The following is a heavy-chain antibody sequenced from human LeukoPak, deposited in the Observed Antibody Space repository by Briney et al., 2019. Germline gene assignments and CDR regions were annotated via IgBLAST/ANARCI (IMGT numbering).Heavy chain of an antibody. CDR3: ARLNYGSARKYYMDV. D-gene: IGHD3-10*01. CDR1: GYTLTELS. Sequence: GASVKVSCKVSGYTLTELSMHWVRQAPGKGLEWMGGIIPIFGTANYAQKFQGRVTITADESTSTAYMEPSSLRSEDTAVYYCARLNYGSARKYYMDVWGKGTTVTVSS. J-gene: IGHJ6*03. CDR2: IIPIFGTA. V-gene: IGHV1-69*13.